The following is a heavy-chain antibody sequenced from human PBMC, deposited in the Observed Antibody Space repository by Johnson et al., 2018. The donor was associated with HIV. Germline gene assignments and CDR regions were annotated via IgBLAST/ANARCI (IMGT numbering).Heavy chain of an antibody. CDR3: AKDWDRGFVFDGFDM. V-gene: IGHV3-30*02. Sequence: QVQLVESGGGVVQPGGSLRLSCAATGFSFRSYGMHWVRQGPGKGLEWMAFIRYDGSNKYDADSVKGRFTISRDNSKNTLYLQMSSLRVEDTAVYYCAKDWDRGFVFDGFDMWGQGTMVTVS. CDR2: IRYDGSNK. J-gene: IGHJ3*02. CDR1: GFSFRSYG. D-gene: IGHD1-26*01.